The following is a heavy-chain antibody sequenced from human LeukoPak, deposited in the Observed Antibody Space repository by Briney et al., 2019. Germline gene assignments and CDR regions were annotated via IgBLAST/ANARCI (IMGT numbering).Heavy chain of an antibody. Sequence: ASVKVSCKASGYSFTTYGINWVRQAPGQGLEWLGWISVYNGNKKYPQKFQGRVTMTTDTSTSTAYMELRSLRSDDTAVYYCARDSVAVRPGWFDPWGQGTLVIVSS. CDR1: GYSFTTYG. CDR2: ISVYNGNK. D-gene: IGHD6-6*01. V-gene: IGHV1-18*01. J-gene: IGHJ5*02. CDR3: ARDSVAVRPGWFDP.